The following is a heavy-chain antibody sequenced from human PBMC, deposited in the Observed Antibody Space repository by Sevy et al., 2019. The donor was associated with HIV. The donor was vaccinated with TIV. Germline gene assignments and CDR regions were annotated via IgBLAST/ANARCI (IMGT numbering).Heavy chain of an antibody. CDR1: GFTFSSYA. CDR2: ISGSGGST. D-gene: IGHD3-10*01. J-gene: IGHJ3*02. V-gene: IGHV3-23*01. Sequence: GGSLRLSCAASGFTFSSYAMTWVRQAPGKGLEWVSVISGSGGSTYYAGSVKGRFTISRDNSKNTLYLQMNSLRAEDTAVYYCAKDIGSDYYGSTGDAFNIWGQGTMVTVSS. CDR3: AKDIGSDYYGSTGDAFNI.